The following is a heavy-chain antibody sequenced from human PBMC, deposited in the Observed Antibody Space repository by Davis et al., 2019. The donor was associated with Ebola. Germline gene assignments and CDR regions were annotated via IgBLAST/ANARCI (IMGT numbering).Heavy chain of an antibody. D-gene: IGHD3-3*01. V-gene: IGHV3-13*01. CDR2: IGTAGDT. CDR1: GFTFSSYD. CDR3: AGEIQSGYDFWSGYHDYYYYGMDV. Sequence: GESLKISCAASGFTFSSYDMHWVRQATGKGLEWVSAIGTAGDTYYPGSVKGRFTISRENAKNSLYLQMNSLRAEDTAVYYCAGEIQSGYDFWSGYHDYYYYGMDVWGQGTTVTVSS. J-gene: IGHJ6*02.